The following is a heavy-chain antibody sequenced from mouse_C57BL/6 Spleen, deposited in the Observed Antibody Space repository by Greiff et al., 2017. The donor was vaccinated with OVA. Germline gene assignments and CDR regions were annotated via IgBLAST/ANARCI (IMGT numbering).Heavy chain of an antibody. CDR1: GYTFTNYW. Sequence: QLQRSGAELVRPGTSVKMSCKASGYTFTNYWIGWAKQRPGHGLEWIGDIYPGGGYTNYNEKFKGKATLTADKSSSTAYMQFSSLTSEDSAIYYGARGGGNYGFAYWGQGTLVTVSA. D-gene: IGHD2-1*01. V-gene: IGHV1-63*01. CDR2: IYPGGGYT. J-gene: IGHJ3*01. CDR3: ARGGGNYGFAY.